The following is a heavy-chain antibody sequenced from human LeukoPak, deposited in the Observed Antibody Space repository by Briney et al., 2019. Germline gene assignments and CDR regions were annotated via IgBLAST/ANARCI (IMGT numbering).Heavy chain of an antibody. Sequence: SETMSLTCTVSGGSISSRPYCWGWIRQPPGKGLEWLGSFYYSGSTYYKPSLKSRVTISVDTSKNQISLKLSSVTAADTAVYYCARLVVSSWYHEVLLGRDYWGQGTLVTVSS. V-gene: IGHV4-39*01. CDR2: FYYSGST. CDR1: GGSISSRPYC. CDR3: ARLVVSSWYHEVLLGRDY. J-gene: IGHJ4*02. D-gene: IGHD6-13*01.